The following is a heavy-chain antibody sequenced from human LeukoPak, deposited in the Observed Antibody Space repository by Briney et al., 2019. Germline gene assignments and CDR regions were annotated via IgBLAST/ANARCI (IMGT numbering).Heavy chain of an antibody. CDR3: ARVLVEQQLFPAIYYYYYMDV. V-gene: IGHV3-20*04. D-gene: IGHD6-13*01. Sequence: GGSLRLSCAASGFTFDDYGMSWVRQAPGKGLGSVSGINWNGCSTGYADSVQGRFTISRDNGKNSLYLQMNSLRAEDTALYYCARVLVEQQLFPAIYYYYYMDVWGKGTTVTISS. CDR2: INWNGCST. CDR1: GFTFDDYG. J-gene: IGHJ6*03.